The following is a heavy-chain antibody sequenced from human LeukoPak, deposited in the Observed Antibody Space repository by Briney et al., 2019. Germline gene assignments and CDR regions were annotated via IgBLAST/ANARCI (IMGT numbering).Heavy chain of an antibody. CDR1: GFTFSNYS. CDR3: AGHDSYGYSYYYMDV. D-gene: IGHD5-18*01. CDR2: ISSSGSTI. Sequence: GGSLRLSCTASGFTFSNYSLSWIRKAPGKGLEWVSYISSSGSTISYADSVKGRFTISRDNAKNSLYLQMNSLRAEDTAVYYCAGHDSYGYSYYYMDVWGKGTTVTISS. J-gene: IGHJ6*03. V-gene: IGHV3-11*01.